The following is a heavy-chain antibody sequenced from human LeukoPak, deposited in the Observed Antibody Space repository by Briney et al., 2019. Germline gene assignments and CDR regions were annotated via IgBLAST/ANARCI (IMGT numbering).Heavy chain of an antibody. V-gene: IGHV1-46*01. CDR2: INPSGGST. D-gene: IGHD4-17*01. J-gene: IGHJ4*02. CDR1: GYTFTSYY. CDR3: ARPSYGDYVAPFDY. Sequence: GASVKVSCKASGYTFTSYYMHWVRQAPGQGLEWMGIINPSGGSTSYAQKFQGRVTMTRDMSTSTAYMELRSLRSDDTAVYYCARPSYGDYVAPFDYWGQGTLVTVSS.